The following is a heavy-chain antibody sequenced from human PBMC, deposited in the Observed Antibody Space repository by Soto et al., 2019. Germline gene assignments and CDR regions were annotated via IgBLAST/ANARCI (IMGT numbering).Heavy chain of an antibody. J-gene: IGHJ4*02. D-gene: IGHD5-12*01. Sequence: ASVKVSCKASGYTFTGYYMHWVRQAPGQGLEWMGWINPNSGGTNYAQKFQGRVTMTRDTSISTAYMELSRLRSDDTAVYYCARDLSRDGYHYPYFDYWGQGTLVTVS. CDR1: GYTFTGYY. CDR2: INPNSGGT. V-gene: IGHV1-2*02. CDR3: ARDLSRDGYHYPYFDY.